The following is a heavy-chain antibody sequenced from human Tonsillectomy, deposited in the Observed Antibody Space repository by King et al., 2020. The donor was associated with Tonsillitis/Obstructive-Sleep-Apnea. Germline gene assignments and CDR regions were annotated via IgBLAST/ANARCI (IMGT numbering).Heavy chain of an antibody. J-gene: IGHJ6*02. D-gene: IGHD3-3*01. CDR2: ISYDGSNK. CDR3: ARDPMVYSYYDFWSGYYHYGMDV. V-gene: IGHV3-30*04. CDR1: GFTFSSYA. Sequence: VQLVESGGGVVQPGRSLRLSCAASGFTFSSYAMHWVRQAPGKGLEWVAVISYDGSNKYYADSVKGRFTISRDNSKNTLYLQMNSLRAEDTAVYYCARDPMVYSYYDFWSGYYHYGMDVWGQGTTVTVSS.